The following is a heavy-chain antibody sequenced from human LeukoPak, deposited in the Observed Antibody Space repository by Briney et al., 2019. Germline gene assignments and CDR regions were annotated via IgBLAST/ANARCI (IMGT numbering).Heavy chain of an antibody. J-gene: IGHJ4*02. CDR3: ARPRRAERDEDF. CDR2: INPGDTNI. Sequence: GESLKISCKASGYSFTNYWIGWVRQMPGKGLEWVAMINPGDTNIAYSPSLQGQVTISADRSISTAYLQWSSLKASDTAMYYCARPRRAERDEDFWGQGTLVTVSS. CDR1: GYSFTNYW. D-gene: IGHD1-1*01. V-gene: IGHV5-51*01.